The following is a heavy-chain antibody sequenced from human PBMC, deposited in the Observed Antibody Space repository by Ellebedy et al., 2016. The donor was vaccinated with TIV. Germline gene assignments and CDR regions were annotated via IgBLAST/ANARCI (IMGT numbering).Heavy chain of an antibody. CDR3: AKDRFDGTTRYFFDS. CDR1: GFIFADHA. CDR2: IDWRSDTI. J-gene: IGHJ4*02. Sequence: SLKISCTASGFIFADHAIHWVRQAPGKVLEWVSGIDWRSDTIGHAASVSGRFTISSDNAQNSVYLQMNSLTDEDTALYFCAKDRFDGTTRYFFDSWGRGTLVTVSS. V-gene: IGHV3-9*01. D-gene: IGHD1-14*01.